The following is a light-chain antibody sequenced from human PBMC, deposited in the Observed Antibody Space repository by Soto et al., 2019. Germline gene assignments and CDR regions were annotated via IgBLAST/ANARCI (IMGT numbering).Light chain of an antibody. CDR2: GAS. V-gene: IGKV3-15*01. Sequence: EIVMTQSPATLSVSPWAXPPPSCRASQSVSSNLAWYQQKPGQAPRLLIYGASTRATGIPARFSGSGSGTEFTLTISSLQSEDFAVYYCQQYNNWPPLTFGGGTKVDIK. CDR3: QQYNNWPPLT. CDR1: QSVSSN. J-gene: IGKJ4*01.